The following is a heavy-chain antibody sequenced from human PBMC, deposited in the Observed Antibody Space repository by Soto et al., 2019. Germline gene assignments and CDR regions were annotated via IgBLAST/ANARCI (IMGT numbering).Heavy chain of an antibody. CDR2: VHYSGST. J-gene: IGHJ6*02. CDR1: GGSISNGGYY. V-gene: IGHV4-31*03. D-gene: IGHD3-22*01. CDR3: ARDQYYDSSGYPYYYYGMDV. Sequence: SETLSLTCSVSGGSISNGGYYWSWIRQHPGKGLEWIGYVHYSGSTDYNPSLKSRVTISVDTSKNQFSLELSSVTAADTAVYYCARDQYYDSSGYPYYYYGMDVWGQGTTVTVSS.